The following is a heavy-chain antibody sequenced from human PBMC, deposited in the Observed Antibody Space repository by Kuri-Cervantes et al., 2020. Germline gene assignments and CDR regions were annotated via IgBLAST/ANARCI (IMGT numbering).Heavy chain of an antibody. J-gene: IGHJ4*02. CDR3: ARDCLGPSPFGGGSCYYFDY. CDR1: GSTFSSYG. D-gene: IGHD2-15*01. V-gene: IGHV3-33*01. CDR2: IWYDGSNK. Sequence: GESLKISCAASGSTFSSYGMHWVRQAPGKGLEWVAVIWYDGSNKYYADSVKGRFTISRDNAKNSLYLQMNSLRAEDTAVYYCARDCLGPSPFGGGSCYYFDYWGQGTLVTVSS.